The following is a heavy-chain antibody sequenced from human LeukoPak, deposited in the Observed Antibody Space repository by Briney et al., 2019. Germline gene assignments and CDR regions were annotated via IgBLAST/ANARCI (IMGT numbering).Heavy chain of an antibody. V-gene: IGHV4-59*08. CDR1: GGSISSYY. CDR2: IYYSGST. D-gene: IGHD5/OR15-5a*01. J-gene: IGHJ3*02. CDR3: ARTPYIVSDAFDI. Sequence: PSETLSLTCTVSGGSISSYYWSWIRQPPGKGLEWIGYIYYSGSTNYNPSLKSRVTISVDTFKNQFSLKLSSVTAADTAVHYCARTPYIVSDAFDIWGQGTMVTVSS.